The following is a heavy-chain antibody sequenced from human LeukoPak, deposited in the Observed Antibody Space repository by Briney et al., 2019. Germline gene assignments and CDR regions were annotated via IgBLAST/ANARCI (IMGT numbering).Heavy chain of an antibody. V-gene: IGHV3-21*01. CDR3: ARARVPGELNY. Sequence: GGSLRLSCAASGFTFSRYSMNWVRQAQGRGLEWVSSISSSSSYIYYADSLKGRFTISRDNAKNSLYLQMNSLRAEDTAVYFCARARVPGELNYWGQGTLVTVTS. D-gene: IGHD3-10*01. J-gene: IGHJ4*02. CDR2: ISSSSSYI. CDR1: GFTFSRYS.